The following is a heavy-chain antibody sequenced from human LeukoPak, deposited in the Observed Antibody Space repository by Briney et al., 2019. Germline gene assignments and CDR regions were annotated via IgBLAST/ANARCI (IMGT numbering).Heavy chain of an antibody. CDR3: ARSTPSFYYYYGMDV. CDR1: GFTFSSYD. J-gene: IGHJ6*02. V-gene: IGHV3-13*01. CDR2: IGTAGDT. Sequence: GGSLRLSCAASGFTFSSYDMHWVRQATGKGLEWVSAIGTAGDTYYPGSVKGRFTISRENAKNSLYLQMNSLRAGDTAVYYCARSTPSFYYYYGMDVWGQGTTVTVSS.